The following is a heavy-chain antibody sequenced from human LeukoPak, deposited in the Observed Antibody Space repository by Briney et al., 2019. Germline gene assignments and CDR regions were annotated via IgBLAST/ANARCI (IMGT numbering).Heavy chain of an antibody. CDR2: IKSDASEK. J-gene: IGHJ3*02. Sequence: GGSLRLSCAASGFTFRNYWMAWLRQAPGKGLEWVALIKSDASEKDYVDSVKGRFTISRDNAKNSLYLPMNSLRAEDTAVYYCARNSRYSFDIWGQGTMVTVSS. D-gene: IGHD4-11*01. V-gene: IGHV3-7*02. CDR3: ARNSRYSFDI. CDR1: GFTFRNYW.